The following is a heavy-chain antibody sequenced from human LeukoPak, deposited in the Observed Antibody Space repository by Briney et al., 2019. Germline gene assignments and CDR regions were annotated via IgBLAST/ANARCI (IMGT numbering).Heavy chain of an antibody. D-gene: IGHD3-10*02. Sequence: PSETLSLTCTVSGGSISSGDYYWSWIRQPPGKGLDWIGYIYYSGSTYYNPSLKSRVTISVDTSKNQFSLKLSSVTAADTAVYYCARGQDTGSTFEYWFDPWGQGTLVTVSS. CDR3: ARGQDTGSTFEYWFDP. J-gene: IGHJ5*02. CDR1: GGSISSGDYY. V-gene: IGHV4-30-4*01. CDR2: IYYSGST.